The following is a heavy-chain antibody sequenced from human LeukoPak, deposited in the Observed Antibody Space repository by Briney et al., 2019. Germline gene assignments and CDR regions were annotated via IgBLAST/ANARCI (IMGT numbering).Heavy chain of an antibody. CDR1: GGSFSGYY. Sequence: SETLSLTCAVYGGSFSGYYWSWIRQPPGKGLEWIGEINHSGSKNYNPSLKSRATISVDTSKNQFSLQLSSVTAADTAVYYCARAGLNCSGGSCYNLDYWGQGTLVTVSS. D-gene: IGHD2-15*01. J-gene: IGHJ4*02. V-gene: IGHV4-34*01. CDR2: INHSGSK. CDR3: ARAGLNCSGGSCYNLDY.